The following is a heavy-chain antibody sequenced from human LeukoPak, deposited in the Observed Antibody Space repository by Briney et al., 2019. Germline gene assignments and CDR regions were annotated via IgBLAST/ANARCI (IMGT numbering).Heavy chain of an antibody. CDR3: ARDHAPHESLPYNWFDP. CDR2: FSAYNGNT. J-gene: IGHJ5*02. Sequence: ASVKVSCKASGHTFTSYGISWVRQAPGQGLEWMGWFSAYNGNTNYAQKLQGRVTVTTDTSTSTAYMELRSLRSDDTAVYYCARDHAPHESLPYNWFDPWGQGTLVTVSS. CDR1: GHTFTSYG. V-gene: IGHV1-18*01. D-gene: IGHD2-2*01.